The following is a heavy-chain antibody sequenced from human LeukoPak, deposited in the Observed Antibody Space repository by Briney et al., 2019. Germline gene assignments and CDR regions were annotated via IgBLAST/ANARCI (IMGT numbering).Heavy chain of an antibody. J-gene: IGHJ4*02. CDR1: GFTFSSYA. Sequence: GGSLRLSCAASGFTFSSYAMHWVRQAPGKGLEWVAFIRYDGSNKYYADSVKGRFTISRDNSKNTLYLQMNSPRAEDTAVYYCAKDGGNYSRRRGYSDYWGQGTLVTVSS. CDR2: IRYDGSNK. D-gene: IGHD6-13*01. V-gene: IGHV3-30*02. CDR3: AKDGGNYSRRRGYSDY.